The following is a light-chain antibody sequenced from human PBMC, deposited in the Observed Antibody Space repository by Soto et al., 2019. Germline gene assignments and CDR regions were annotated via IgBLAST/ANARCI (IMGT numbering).Light chain of an antibody. CDR1: SSNIGNNY. J-gene: IGLJ1*01. CDR3: GTWDSSLSVYV. CDR2: DNN. V-gene: IGLV1-51*01. Sequence: QSVLTQPASVSAAPGRKVTISCSGSSSNIGNNYVSWYQQLPGTAPKLLIYDNNKRPSGIPDRFSGSKSGTSATLGITGLQTGDEADYYCGTWDSSLSVYVFGTGTKVTVL.